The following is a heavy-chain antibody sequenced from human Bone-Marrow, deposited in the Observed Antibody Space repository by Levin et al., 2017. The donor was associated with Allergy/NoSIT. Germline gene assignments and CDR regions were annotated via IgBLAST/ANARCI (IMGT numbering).Heavy chain of an antibody. CDR3: ARDSGGGRFDY. CDR2: INQDESEK. V-gene: IGHV3-7*01. Sequence: LSLTCVASGFSFSSNWMGWVRQAPGKGLEWVANINQDESEKYYVDSVKGRFTISRDNAKNSLYLQMDSLRVEDTAVYYCARDSGGGRFDYWGQGTLVTVSS. D-gene: IGHD1-26*01. J-gene: IGHJ4*02. CDR1: GFSFSSNW.